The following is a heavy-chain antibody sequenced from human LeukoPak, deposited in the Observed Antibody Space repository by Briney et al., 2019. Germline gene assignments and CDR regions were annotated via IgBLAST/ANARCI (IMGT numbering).Heavy chain of an antibody. J-gene: IGHJ3*01. V-gene: IGHV3-9*01. CDR2: ISWNSGRI. CDR1: GFTFDDYA. CDR3: ARGLGGDAFDL. D-gene: IGHD1-26*01. Sequence: HPGGSLRLSCAASGFTFDDYAMHWVRQAPGKGLEWVSGISWNSGRIGYADSVKGRFTISRDNSKNVMYLQMSSLRVEDTAVFYCARGLGGDAFDLWGQGTMVIVSS.